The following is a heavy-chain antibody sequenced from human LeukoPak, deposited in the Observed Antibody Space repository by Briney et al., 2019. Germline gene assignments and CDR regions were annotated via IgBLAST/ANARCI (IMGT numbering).Heavy chain of an antibody. CDR2: IRYDGSNK. CDR3: AKDRSYYYDSSGYCDY. CDR1: GFTFSSYG. V-gene: IGHV3-30*02. D-gene: IGHD3-22*01. J-gene: IGHJ4*02. Sequence: PGGSLRLSCAASGFTFSSYGMHWVRQAPGKGLEWVAFIRYDGSNKYYADSVKGRFTISRDNSKNTLYLQMNSLRAEDTAVYYCAKDRSYYYDSSGYCDYWGQRTLVTVSS.